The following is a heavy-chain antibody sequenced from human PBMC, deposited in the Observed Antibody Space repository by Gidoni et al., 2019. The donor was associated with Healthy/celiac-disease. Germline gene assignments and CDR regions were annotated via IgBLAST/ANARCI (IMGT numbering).Heavy chain of an antibody. CDR1: GFNFSAYY. V-gene: IGHV3-11*01. J-gene: IGHJ6*02. CDR3: ARHEITRVRGVRLDGFGMDV. Sequence: QVQLVASGGGLVKPGGSLRLSCADSGFNFSAYYISWIRQAPGKGLEWVSYISSSGSTIYYADSVKGRFTISRDNAKNSLYLQMNSLRAEDTAVYYCARHEITRVRGVRLDGFGMDVWGQGTTVTVSS. D-gene: IGHD3-10*01. CDR2: ISSSGSTI.